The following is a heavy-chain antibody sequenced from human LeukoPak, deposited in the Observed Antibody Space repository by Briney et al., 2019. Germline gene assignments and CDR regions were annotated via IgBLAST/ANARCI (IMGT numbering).Heavy chain of an antibody. J-gene: IGHJ4*02. CDR2: FYSGGST. CDR3: ARVNGVVILDY. D-gene: IGHD3-3*01. CDR1: GFTVSSNY. Sequence: GGSLRLSCAASGFTVSSNYMSWVRQAPGKGLEWVSVFYSGGSTYYADSVKGRFTISRDNSKNTLYLQMNSLRAEDTAVYYCARVNGVVILDYWGQGTLVTVSS. V-gene: IGHV3-53*01.